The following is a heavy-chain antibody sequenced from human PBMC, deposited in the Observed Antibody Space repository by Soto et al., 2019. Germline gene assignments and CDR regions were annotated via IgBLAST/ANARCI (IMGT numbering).Heavy chain of an antibody. CDR3: ARAGIYCSGGSCYQYYFDY. J-gene: IGHJ4*02. D-gene: IGHD2-15*01. Sequence: GASVKVSCKASGGTFNSYAISWVRQAPGQGLEWMGGIIPIFGTANYAQKFQGRVTITADESTSTAYMELSSLRSEDTAVYYCARAGIYCSGGSCYQYYFDYWGQGTLVTVSS. CDR1: GGTFNSYA. CDR2: IIPIFGTA. V-gene: IGHV1-69*13.